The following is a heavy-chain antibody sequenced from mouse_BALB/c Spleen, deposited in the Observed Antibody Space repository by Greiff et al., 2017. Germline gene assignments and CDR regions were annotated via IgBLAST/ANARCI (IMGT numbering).Heavy chain of an antibody. CDR1: GFTFSSYG. J-gene: IGHJ2*01. CDR3: ARQAYDYDADY. D-gene: IGHD2-4*01. CDR2: ISSGGSYT. V-gene: IGHV5-6*01. Sequence: DVQLVESGGDLVKPGGSLKLSCAASGFTFSSYGMSWVRQTPDKRLEWVATISSGGSYTYYPDSVKGRFTISRDNAKNTLYLQMSSLKSEDTAMYYCARQAYDYDADYWGQGTTLTVSS.